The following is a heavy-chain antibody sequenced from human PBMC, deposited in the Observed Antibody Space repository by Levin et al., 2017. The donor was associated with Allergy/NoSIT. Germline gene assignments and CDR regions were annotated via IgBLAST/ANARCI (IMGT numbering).Heavy chain of an antibody. CDR1: GFTFTSFW. D-gene: IGHD3-16*02. J-gene: IGHJ6*02. CDR2: IKQDGSET. V-gene: IGHV3-7*01. CDR3: AREEGWGYHYGMDG. Sequence: LSLTCAASGFTFTSFWMTWVRQAPGKGLEWVANIKQDGSETYYVDSVKGRFTISRDNAKNSVYLQMNSLRVDDTAVYYCAREEGWGYHYGMDGWGQGTTVTVSS.